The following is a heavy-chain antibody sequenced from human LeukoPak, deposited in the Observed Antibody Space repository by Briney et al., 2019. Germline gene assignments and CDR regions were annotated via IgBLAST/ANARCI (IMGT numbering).Heavy chain of an antibody. Sequence: YPSETLSLTCTVSGGSVTTSSYYWGWIRQPPGKGLEWIGSMSHSGSAFNNPSLKSRVSISVDTSKNQFSLRVTSVTAADTALYYCARRSLREAYNRFDPWGQGTLVTVSS. D-gene: IGHD3-10*01. CDR2: MSHSGSA. CDR3: ARRSLREAYNRFDP. J-gene: IGHJ5*02. V-gene: IGHV4-39*01. CDR1: GGSVTTSSYY.